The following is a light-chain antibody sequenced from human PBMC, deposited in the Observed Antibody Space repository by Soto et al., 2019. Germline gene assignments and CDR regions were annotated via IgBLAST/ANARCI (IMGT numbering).Light chain of an antibody. V-gene: IGKV1-27*01. CDR3: QRYNRPST. Sequence: DIQMTQSPSSLSASVGDRVTITCRASQGISNCLAWYQQKPGKVPELLIYAVSTLQSGVPPRFTGSGSGTDFSLTISSLQPEDVAYYYWQRYNRPSTFGQGTKVEIK. J-gene: IGKJ1*01. CDR1: QGISNC. CDR2: AVS.